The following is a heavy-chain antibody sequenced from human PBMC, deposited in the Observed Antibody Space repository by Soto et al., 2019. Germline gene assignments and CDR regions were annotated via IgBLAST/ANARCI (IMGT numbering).Heavy chain of an antibody. CDR2: INHSGST. D-gene: IGHD6-19*01. CDR1: GGSFSGYY. V-gene: IGHV4-34*01. CDR3: ARASIAVAGTNYYYYGMDV. Sequence: QVQLQQWGAGLLKPSETLSLTCAVYGGSFSGYYWSWIRQPPGKGLEWIGEINHSGSTNYNPSLKIRATISVDTSKTQFSLKLSSVTAADTAVYYCARASIAVAGTNYYYYGMDVWGQGTTVTVSS. J-gene: IGHJ6*02.